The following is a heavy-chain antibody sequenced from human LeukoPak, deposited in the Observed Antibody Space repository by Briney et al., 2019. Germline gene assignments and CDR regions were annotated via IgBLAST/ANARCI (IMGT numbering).Heavy chain of an antibody. V-gene: IGHV3-15*01. D-gene: IGHD3-16*01. Sequence: PGGSLRLSCAASGFTFSSYAMSWVRQAPGKGLEWVGRIKSKTDGGTTDYAAPVKGRFTISRDDSKNTLYLQMNSLKTEDTAVYYCTTPTFLALDYYYGMDVWGQGTTVTVSS. CDR1: GFTFSSYA. J-gene: IGHJ6*02. CDR2: IKSKTDGGTT. CDR3: TTPTFLALDYYYGMDV.